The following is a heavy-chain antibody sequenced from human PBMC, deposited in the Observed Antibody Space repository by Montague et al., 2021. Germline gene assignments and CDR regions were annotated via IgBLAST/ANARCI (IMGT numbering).Heavy chain of an antibody. J-gene: IGHJ5*01. V-gene: IGHV3-7*01. CDR3: ARDRAAAGS. Sequence: SLRLSCAASGITFDYYWMSWVRQAPGKGLERVANINEDGSEKNYVDSERGRFSISRDNTKNSLYLQMNSLRVEDTAVYYCARDRAAAGSWGHGTLVIVSS. CDR2: INEDGSEK. D-gene: IGHD6-13*01. CDR1: GITFDYYW.